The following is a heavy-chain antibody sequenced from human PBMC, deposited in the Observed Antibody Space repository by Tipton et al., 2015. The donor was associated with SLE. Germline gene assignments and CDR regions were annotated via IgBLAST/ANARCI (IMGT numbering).Heavy chain of an antibody. J-gene: IGHJ4*02. D-gene: IGHD1-26*01. Sequence: TLSLTCAVYGGSFSGYYWSWIRQLPGKGLEWIGEINHSGSTNYNPSLKSRVTISVDTSKNQFSLKLSSVTAADTAVYYCARQGQIVVLFDYWGQGTLVTVSS. V-gene: IGHV4-34*01. CDR3: ARQGQIVVLFDY. CDR1: GGSFSGYY. CDR2: INHSGST.